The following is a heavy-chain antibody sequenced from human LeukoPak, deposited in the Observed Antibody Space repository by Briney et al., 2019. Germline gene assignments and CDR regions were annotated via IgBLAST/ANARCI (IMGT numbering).Heavy chain of an antibody. CDR1: GGSINSSNW. Sequence: PSETLSLTCAVSGGSINSSNWWNWVRQPPGKGLEWIGEIYHSGSTNYNPSLKSRVTISVDKSKNQFSLKLNSVTAADTAVYYCANYGSGSYRFDPWGQGTLVTVSS. V-gene: IGHV4-4*02. J-gene: IGHJ5*02. CDR2: IYHSGST. CDR3: ANYGSGSYRFDP. D-gene: IGHD3-10*01.